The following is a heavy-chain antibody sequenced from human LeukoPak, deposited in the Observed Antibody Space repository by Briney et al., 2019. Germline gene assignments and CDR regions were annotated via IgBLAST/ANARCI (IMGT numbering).Heavy chain of an antibody. CDR2: IDYSGST. D-gene: IGHD6-19*01. J-gene: IGHJ4*02. CDR1: GGSISSSRYY. V-gene: IGHV4-39*07. CDR3: ARRSGVGIFDY. Sequence: PSETLSLTCTVSGGSISSSRYYWGWIRQPPGKGLEWIGTIDYSGSTYYNPSLKSRVTISIDTSKNQFSLKLSSMTAADTAVYYCARRSGVGIFDYWGQGTLVTVSS.